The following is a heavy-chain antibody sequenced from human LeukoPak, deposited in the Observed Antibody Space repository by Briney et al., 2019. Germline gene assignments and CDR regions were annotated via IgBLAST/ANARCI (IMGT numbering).Heavy chain of an antibody. D-gene: IGHD3-10*01. Sequence: SETLSLTCAVSGGPFSGYFWSWIRQPPGKGLEWIGEIHNSGTTNYNPSLNSRVTISEDTSKHQIYLNLRSVTAADTAVYYCARRYYYNLGSFPFDFWGQGTLVTVSS. CDR2: IHNSGTT. J-gene: IGHJ4*02. CDR1: GGPFSGYF. CDR3: ARRYYYNLGSFPFDF. V-gene: IGHV4-34*01.